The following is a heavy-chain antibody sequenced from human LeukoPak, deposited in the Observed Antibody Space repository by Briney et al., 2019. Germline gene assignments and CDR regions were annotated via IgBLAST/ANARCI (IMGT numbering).Heavy chain of an antibody. CDR2: INWNGGST. CDR1: GFTFSSYS. V-gene: IGHV3-20*04. Sequence: GGSLRLSCAASGFTFSSYSMNWVRQAPGKGLEWVSGINWNGGSTGYADSVKGRFTISRDNAKNSLYLQMNSLRAEDTALYYCARDTTMVRGVFFAFDIWGQGTMVTVSS. CDR3: ARDTTMVRGVFFAFDI. D-gene: IGHD3-10*01. J-gene: IGHJ3*02.